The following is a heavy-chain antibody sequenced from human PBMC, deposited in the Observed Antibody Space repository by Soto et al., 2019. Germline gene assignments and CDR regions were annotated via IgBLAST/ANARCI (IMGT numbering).Heavy chain of an antibody. Sequence: PGGSLRLSCAASGFTFSDYYMSWIRQAPGKGLEWVSYISSSGSTIYYADSVKGRFTISRDNAKNSLYLQMNSLRAEDTAVYYCARSTTVTSYYYYYYMDVWGKGTTVTVSS. CDR3: ARSTTVTSYYYYYYMDV. V-gene: IGHV3-11*01. D-gene: IGHD4-17*01. J-gene: IGHJ6*03. CDR2: ISSSGSTI. CDR1: GFTFSDYY.